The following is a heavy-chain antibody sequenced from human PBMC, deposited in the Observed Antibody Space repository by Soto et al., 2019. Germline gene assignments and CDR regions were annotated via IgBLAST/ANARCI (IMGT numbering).Heavy chain of an antibody. CDR3: ARHLPPNDY. CDR1: GGSIGTYY. CDR2: IYYRGNT. J-gene: IGHJ4*02. V-gene: IGHV4-59*08. Sequence: SETQSLTCPVSGGSIGTYYWSWIRQPPGKGLEWIGYIYYRGNTDYNPSLKSRVTISLDTPKNQFSLKLSSVTAADTAVYYCARHLPPNDYWGQGTLVTVSS.